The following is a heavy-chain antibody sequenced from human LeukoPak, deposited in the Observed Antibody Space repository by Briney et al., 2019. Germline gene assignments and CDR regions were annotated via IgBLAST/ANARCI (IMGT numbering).Heavy chain of an antibody. CDR2: ISGSGGST. D-gene: IGHD2-2*01. Sequence: GSLRLSCAASGFTFSSYAMSWVRQAPGKGLEWVSAISGSGGSTYYADSVKGRFTTSRDNSKNTLYLQMNSLRAEDTAVYYCAKDHKWCSSTSCSYYYYYGMDVWGQGTTVTVSS. V-gene: IGHV3-23*01. CDR3: AKDHKWCSSTSCSYYYYYGMDV. J-gene: IGHJ6*02. CDR1: GFTFSSYA.